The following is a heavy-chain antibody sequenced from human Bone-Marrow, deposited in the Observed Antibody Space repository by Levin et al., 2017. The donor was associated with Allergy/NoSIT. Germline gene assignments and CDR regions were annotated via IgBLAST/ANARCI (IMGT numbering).Heavy chain of an antibody. Sequence: GASVKVSCKASGYTFTSYDINWVRQATGQGLEWMGWMNPNSGNTGYAQKFQGRVTMTRNTSISTAYMELSSLRSEDTAVYYCARVMTTVIQEYFDYWGQGTLVTVSS. V-gene: IGHV1-8*01. D-gene: IGHD4-11*01. J-gene: IGHJ4*02. CDR1: GYTFTSYD. CDR3: ARVMTTVIQEYFDY. CDR2: MNPNSGNT.